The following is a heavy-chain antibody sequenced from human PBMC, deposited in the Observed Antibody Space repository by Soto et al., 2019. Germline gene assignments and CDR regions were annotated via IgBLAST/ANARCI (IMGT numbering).Heavy chain of an antibody. J-gene: IGHJ4*02. Sequence: SETLSLTCTVSGGSISSYYWSWIRQPPGKGLEWIGYIYYSGSTNYNPSLKSRVTISVDTSKNQFSLKLSSVTAADPAVYYCARHAYSYCSSTSCDIPFDYWGQGTLVTVSS. V-gene: IGHV4-59*08. CDR3: ARHAYSYCSSTSCDIPFDY. CDR2: IYYSGST. D-gene: IGHD2-2*02. CDR1: GGSISSYY.